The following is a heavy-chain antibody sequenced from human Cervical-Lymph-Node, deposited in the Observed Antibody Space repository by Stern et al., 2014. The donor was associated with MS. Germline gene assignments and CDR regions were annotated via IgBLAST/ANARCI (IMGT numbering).Heavy chain of an antibody. Sequence: QVTLKESGPVLVKPTETLTLTCTVSGFSLSNARMGVSWIRQPPGKALEWLAQLFLNDEKSYSTSLKSRLTISKDTSKSQVVLTMTNMDPVDTATYYCARIRPLLSGTDYYYGMDVWGQGTTVTVSS. V-gene: IGHV2-26*01. CDR2: LFLNDEK. J-gene: IGHJ6*02. CDR1: GFSLSNARMG. CDR3: ARIRPLLSGTDYYYGMDV. D-gene: IGHD6-13*01.